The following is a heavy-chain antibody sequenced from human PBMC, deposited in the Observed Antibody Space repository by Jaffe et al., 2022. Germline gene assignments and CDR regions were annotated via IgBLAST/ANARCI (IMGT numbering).Heavy chain of an antibody. CDR3: ASLHHGYSSSWYDRKYYFDY. Sequence: QVQLQESGPGLVKPSETLSLTCAVSGYSISSGYYWGWIRQPPGKGLEWIGSIYHSGSTYYNPSLKSRVTISVDTSKNQFSLKLSSVTAADTAVYYCASLHHGYSSSWYDRKYYFDYWGQGTLVTVSS. J-gene: IGHJ4*02. CDR1: GYSISSGYY. CDR2: IYHSGST. V-gene: IGHV4-38-2*01. D-gene: IGHD6-13*01.